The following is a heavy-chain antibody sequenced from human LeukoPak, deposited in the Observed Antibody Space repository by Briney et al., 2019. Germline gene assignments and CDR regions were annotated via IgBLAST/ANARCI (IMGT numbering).Heavy chain of an antibody. V-gene: IGHV1-69*04. CDR2: IIPILGIA. CDR1: GGTFSSYA. CDR3: ARATTSTSPALN. J-gene: IGHJ4*02. Sequence: SVKVSCKASGGTFSSYAISWVRQAPGQGLEWMGRIIPILGIANYAQKFQGRVTITADKSTSSAYMELSSLRSEDTAVYYCARATTSTSPALNWGQGTLVTVSS. D-gene: IGHD2-2*01.